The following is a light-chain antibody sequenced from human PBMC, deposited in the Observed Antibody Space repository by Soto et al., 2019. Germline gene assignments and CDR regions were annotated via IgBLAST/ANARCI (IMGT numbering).Light chain of an antibody. V-gene: IGLV1-40*01. CDR3: SSYTDRNTLV. CDR1: SSNIGAGYD. CDR2: GNI. J-gene: IGLJ1*01. Sequence: QSVLTQPPSVSGAPGQRVTISCTGSSSNIGAGYDVHWYQQRPGTAPKLLIFGNINRPSGVPDRFSGSKSGTSASLTITGLQAADEGDYYCSSYTDRNTLVFGTGTKVTVL.